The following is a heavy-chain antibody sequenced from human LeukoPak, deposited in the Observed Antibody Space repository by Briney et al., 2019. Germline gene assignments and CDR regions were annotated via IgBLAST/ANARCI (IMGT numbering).Heavy chain of an antibody. CDR1: GFTFSSYA. CDR2: ISYDGNNK. V-gene: IGHV3-30-3*01. Sequence: GGSLRLSCAASGFTFSSYAMHWVRQAPGKGLEWVAVISYDGNNKYYADSVKGRFTVSRDNSKNTVYLQINSLRVEDTAVYYCARDRGNDYFDSWGQGTLVTVSS. CDR3: ARDRGNDYFDS. J-gene: IGHJ4*02.